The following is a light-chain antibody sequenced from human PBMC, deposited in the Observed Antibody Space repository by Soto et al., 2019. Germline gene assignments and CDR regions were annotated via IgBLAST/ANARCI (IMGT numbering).Light chain of an antibody. Sequence: EIVLTQSPGTLSLSPGERATLSCRASQSVSSSYLAWYQQKPGQAPRLIIYGASSRATGIPDRFSGSGSGTDFTLNISRLEPEDFAVSYCQQYGSSPPTFGQGTQVDIK. J-gene: IGKJ1*01. CDR3: QQYGSSPPT. CDR2: GAS. CDR1: QSVSSSY. V-gene: IGKV3-20*01.